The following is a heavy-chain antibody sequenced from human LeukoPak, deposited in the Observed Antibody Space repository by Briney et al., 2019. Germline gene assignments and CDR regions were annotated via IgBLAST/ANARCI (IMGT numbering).Heavy chain of an antibody. Sequence: ASVKVSCKASGYAFTSYYMHWVRQAPGQGLEWMGIINPSGGSTSYAQKFQGRVTMTRDTSTSTVYMELSSLRSEDTAVYYCARGVIVVVTARFGMDVWGQGTTVTVSS. J-gene: IGHJ6*02. CDR1: GYAFTSYY. CDR3: ARGVIVVVTARFGMDV. V-gene: IGHV1-46*01. D-gene: IGHD2-21*02. CDR2: INPSGGST.